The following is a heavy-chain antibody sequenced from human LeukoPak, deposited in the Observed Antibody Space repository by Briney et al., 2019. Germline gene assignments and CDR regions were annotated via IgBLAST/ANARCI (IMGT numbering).Heavy chain of an antibody. Sequence: GGSLRLSCAASGFTFSSYAMHWVRQAPGKGLEWVANIKQDGSEKYYVDSVKGRFTISRDNAKNSLYLQMNSLRAEDTAVYYCARDYDFWSGDNYYYYYYMDVWGKGTTVTVSS. D-gene: IGHD3-3*01. J-gene: IGHJ6*03. CDR3: ARDYDFWSGDNYYYYYYMDV. CDR1: GFTFSSYA. V-gene: IGHV3-7*01. CDR2: IKQDGSEK.